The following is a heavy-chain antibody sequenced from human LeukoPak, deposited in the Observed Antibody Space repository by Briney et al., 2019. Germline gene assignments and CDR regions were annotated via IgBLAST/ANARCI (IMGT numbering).Heavy chain of an antibody. V-gene: IGHV1-18*01. CDR1: GYTFTSYG. CDR2: ISAYNGNT. J-gene: IGHJ4*02. D-gene: IGHD2-21*02. Sequence: ASVKVSCKASGYTFTSYGISWVRQAPGQGLEWMGWISAYNGNTNYAQKLQGRVTMTTDTSTSTAYMELRSLRSEDTAVYYCASPHRACGGDCPYDYWGQGTLVTVSS. CDR3: ASPHRACGGDCPYDY.